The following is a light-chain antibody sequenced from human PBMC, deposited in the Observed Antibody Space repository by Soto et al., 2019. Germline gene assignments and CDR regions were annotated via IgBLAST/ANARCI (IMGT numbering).Light chain of an antibody. CDR2: DVS. Sequence: QSALTQPRSVSGSPGQSVTISCTGTSSDVGGYNYVSWYQQHPGKAPKLMIYDVSKRPSGVPDRFSGSKSGNTASLTISGLLAEDEADYYCCSYAGNYTHVFGTGTK. J-gene: IGLJ1*01. V-gene: IGLV2-11*01. CDR1: SSDVGGYNY. CDR3: CSYAGNYTHV.